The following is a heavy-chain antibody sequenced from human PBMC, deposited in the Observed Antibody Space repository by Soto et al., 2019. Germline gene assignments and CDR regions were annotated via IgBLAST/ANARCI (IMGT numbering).Heavy chain of an antibody. V-gene: IGHV1-69*13. CDR2: IIPIFGTA. Sequence: SVKVSCKASGGTFSSYAISWVRQAPGQGLEWMGGIIPIFGTANYAQKFQGRVTITADESTSTAYMELGSLRSEDTAVYYCARRALSYGKLGEAYWGQGTLVTVSS. CDR3: ARRALSYGKLGEAY. CDR1: GGTFSSYA. J-gene: IGHJ4*02. D-gene: IGHD5-18*01.